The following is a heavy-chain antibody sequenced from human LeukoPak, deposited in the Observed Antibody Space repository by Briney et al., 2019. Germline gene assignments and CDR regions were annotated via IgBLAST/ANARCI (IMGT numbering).Heavy chain of an antibody. D-gene: IGHD6-13*01. V-gene: IGHV3-21*01. CDR3: ARAIAAAGPVGGYFDY. J-gene: IGHJ4*02. CDR2: ISSSSSYI. Sequence: GGSLGLSCAASGFTFSSYSMNWVRQAPGKGLEWVSSISSSSSYIYYADSVKGRFTISRDNAKNSLYLQMNSLRVEDAAVYYCARAIAAAGPVGGYFDYWGQGTLVTVSS. CDR1: GFTFSSYS.